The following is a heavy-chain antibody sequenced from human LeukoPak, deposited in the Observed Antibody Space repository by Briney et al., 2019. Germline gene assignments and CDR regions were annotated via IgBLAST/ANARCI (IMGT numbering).Heavy chain of an antibody. D-gene: IGHD6-13*01. CDR2: INHSGST. CDR3: ARDGYSSSQSPFDY. V-gene: IGHV4-34*01. CDR1: GGSISGYY. J-gene: IGHJ4*02. Sequence: SETLSLTCTVSGGSISGYYWSWIRQPPGKGLEWIGEINHSGSTNYNPSLKSRVTISVDTSKNQFSLKLSSVTAADTAVYYCARDGYSSSQSPFDYWDQGTLDTVSS.